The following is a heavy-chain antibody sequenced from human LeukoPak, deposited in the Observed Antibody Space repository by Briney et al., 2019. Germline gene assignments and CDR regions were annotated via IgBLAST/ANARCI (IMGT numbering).Heavy chain of an antibody. CDR2: ISFDGSNT. D-gene: IGHD3-3*01. J-gene: IGHJ4*02. CDR1: GFTFSTHA. V-gene: IGHV3-30*18. CDR3: AKSYYNFWSGYESTTAFDY. Sequence: GGSLRLSCAASGFTFSTHAMHWVRQAPGKGLEWVAVISFDGSNTYNADSVKGRFTISRGNSKNTLHLQMNSLRAEDTATYYCAKSYYNFWSGYESTTAFDYWGQGALVTVSA.